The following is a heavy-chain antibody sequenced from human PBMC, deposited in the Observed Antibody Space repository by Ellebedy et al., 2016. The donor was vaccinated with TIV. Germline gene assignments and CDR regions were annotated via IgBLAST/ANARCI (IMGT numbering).Heavy chain of an antibody. Sequence: ASVKVSCKASGYTFTSYEISWVRQATGQGLEWMGWMNPNSGDTGFAQKFQGRVTMTRNTSINPAYMELSSLRSEDTAVYYCARGYFDSSGYFEYWFDSWGQGTLVTVSS. D-gene: IGHD3-22*01. CDR1: GYTFTSYE. J-gene: IGHJ5*01. CDR3: ARGYFDSSGYFEYWFDS. V-gene: IGHV1-8*01. CDR2: MNPNSGDT.